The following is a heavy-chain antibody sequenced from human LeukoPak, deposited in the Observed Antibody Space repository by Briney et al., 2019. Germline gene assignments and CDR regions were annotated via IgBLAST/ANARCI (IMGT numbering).Heavy chain of an antibody. V-gene: IGHV4-34*01. CDR3: ARGYSGYDRLMGIDY. Sequence: SETLSLTCAVYGGSFSGYYWSWIRQPPGKGLEWIGEINHSGSTSYNPSLKSRVTISVDTSKNQFSLKLSSVTAADTAVYYCARGYSGYDRLMGIDYWGQGTLVTVSS. J-gene: IGHJ4*02. CDR1: GGSFSGYY. CDR2: INHSGST. D-gene: IGHD5-12*01.